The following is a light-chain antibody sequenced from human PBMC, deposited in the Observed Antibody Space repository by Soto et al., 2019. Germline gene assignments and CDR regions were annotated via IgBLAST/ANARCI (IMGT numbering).Light chain of an antibody. V-gene: IGKV3-15*01. Sequence: EIVMSQSPATLSVSPWGRATLSCRASQSISDTLAWYQRKPGQAPRLLIYGASTRAPGFPARFSGSGSGTDFTLTISSLQSEDFAVYYCQQYNNWPWTFGQGTKVDIK. CDR1: QSISDT. J-gene: IGKJ1*01. CDR3: QQYNNWPWT. CDR2: GAS.